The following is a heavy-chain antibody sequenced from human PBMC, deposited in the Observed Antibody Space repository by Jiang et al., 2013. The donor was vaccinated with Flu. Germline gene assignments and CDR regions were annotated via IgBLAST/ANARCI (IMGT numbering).Heavy chain of an antibody. V-gene: IGHV5-51*01. CDR2: IYPGDSDV. CDR1: GYSFTSYW. D-gene: IGHD2-15*01. Sequence: GAEVKKPGESLKISCKGSGYSFTSYWIGWVRQRPGRGLEWMGIIYPGDSDVRYSPSFQGQVTISVDNSITTAYLHWNSLKASDTAIYYCARHGGYCRGGNCYDGGFDSWGQGTLVSVSS. J-gene: IGHJ5*01. CDR3: ARHGGYCRGGNCYDGGFDS.